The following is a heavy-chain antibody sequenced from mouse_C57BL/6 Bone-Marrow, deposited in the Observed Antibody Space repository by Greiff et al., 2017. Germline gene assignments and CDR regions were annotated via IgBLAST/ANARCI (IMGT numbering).Heavy chain of an antibody. CDR2: IDPSDSYT. CDR1: GYTFTSYW. J-gene: IGHJ3*01. D-gene: IGHD1-1*01. CDR3: ERSHYGNSYGFDY. V-gene: IGHV1-69*01. Sequence: QVQLQQPGAELVMPGASVKLSCKASGYTFTSYWMHWVKQRPGQGLEWIGEIDPSDSYTNSNQKFKGKSTLTVDKSSSTAYMQLSSLTSEDSAVYYGERSHYGNSYGFDYWGQGTLVTVSA.